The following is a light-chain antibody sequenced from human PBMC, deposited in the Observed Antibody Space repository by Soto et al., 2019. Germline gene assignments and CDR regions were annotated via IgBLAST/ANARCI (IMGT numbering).Light chain of an antibody. CDR3: QHYGSPLT. CDR2: GAS. J-gene: IGKJ4*01. Sequence: EIVLTQSPGTPSLSPGGRATLSCRASQSVRSSYLAWYQQRPGQAPRLLIFGASFRATGIPDRFSGSGSGTDFTLTISRLEPEDFAVYYGQHYGSPLTFGGGTKVEIK. V-gene: IGKV3-20*01. CDR1: QSVRSSY.